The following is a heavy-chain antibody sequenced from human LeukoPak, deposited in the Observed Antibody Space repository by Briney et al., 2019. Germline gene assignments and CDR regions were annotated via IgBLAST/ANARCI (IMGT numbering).Heavy chain of an antibody. CDR3: AKDSCSSTRCPQKY. V-gene: IGHV3-23*01. CDR2: ISDSAVGT. Sequence: GGSLRLSCATSGFTFSNYDMSWVRQAPGKALEWVSIISDSAVGTYYTDSVKGRFTISRDNSKNTLYLQMNSLRAEDTAIYYCAKDSCSSTRCPQKYWGQGTLVTVSS. D-gene: IGHD2-2*01. J-gene: IGHJ4*02. CDR1: GFTFSNYD.